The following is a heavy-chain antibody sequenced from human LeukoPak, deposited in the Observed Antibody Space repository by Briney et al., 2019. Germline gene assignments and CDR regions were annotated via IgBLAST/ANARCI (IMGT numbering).Heavy chain of an antibody. D-gene: IGHD2-8*02. CDR2: INPNNGGT. CDR3: ARGGVLVLNWFDP. CDR1: GYTFTDYY. Sequence: ASVKVSCKASGYTFTDYYIHWVRQAPGQGLEWMGWINPNNGGTTYAQKFQGRVTMTRDTSISTAYLELSRLRSDDTAVYFCARGGVLVLNWFDPWGQGTLVTVSS. J-gene: IGHJ5*02. V-gene: IGHV1-2*02.